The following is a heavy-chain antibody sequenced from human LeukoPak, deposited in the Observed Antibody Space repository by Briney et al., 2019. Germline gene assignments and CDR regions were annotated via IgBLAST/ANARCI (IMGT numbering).Heavy chain of an antibody. CDR2: IDISSSST. CDR3: ARGPPLFDP. J-gene: IGHJ5*02. V-gene: IGHV3-48*01. CDR1: GFTFSDYT. Sequence: GGSLRLSCAASGFTFSDYTMNWVRQAPGKGLEWISYIDISSSSTYYADSVEGRFTISRDNAKNSLYLQMSSLRAEDTALYYCARGPPLFDPWGQGTLVTVSS.